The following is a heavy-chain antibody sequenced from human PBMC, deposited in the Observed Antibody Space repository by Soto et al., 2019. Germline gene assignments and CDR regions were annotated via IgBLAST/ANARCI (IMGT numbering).Heavy chain of an antibody. CDR1: GFTFSSYG. V-gene: IGHV3-30*18. CDR3: AKDAGGSSYFDY. CDR2: ISYDGSNE. D-gene: IGHD1-26*01. J-gene: IGHJ4*02. Sequence: QVQLVESGGGVVQPGRSLRLSCEASGFTFSSYGMHWARQAPGKGLEWVAVISYDGSNEYYADSVKGRFTISRDNSKNTLYLQMNSLRAEDTAVYYCAKDAGGSSYFDYWGQGTLVTVSS.